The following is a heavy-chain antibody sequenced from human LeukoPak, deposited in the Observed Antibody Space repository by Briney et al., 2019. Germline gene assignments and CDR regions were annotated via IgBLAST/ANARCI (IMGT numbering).Heavy chain of an antibody. CDR3: ADGIRDCSGGSCYSGGFDY. Sequence: ASVKVSCKASGYTFTSYDINCVRQATGQGLDLMGWMNPNSGNTGYAQKFQGRVTMTRNTSISTAYIELSSLRSEDTVLYHAADGIRDCSGGSCYSGGFDYWGQGTLVTVSS. D-gene: IGHD2-15*01. CDR1: GYTFTSYD. J-gene: IGHJ4*02. CDR2: MNPNSGNT. V-gene: IGHV1-8*01.